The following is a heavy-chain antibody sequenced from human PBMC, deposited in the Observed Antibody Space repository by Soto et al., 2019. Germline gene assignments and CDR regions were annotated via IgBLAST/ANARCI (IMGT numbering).Heavy chain of an antibody. CDR1: GFTFSSYC. CDR2: INSDGSST. Sequence: LMXCCASSGFTFSSYCMHWVRQAPGKGLVWVSRINSDGSSTSYADSVKGRFTISRDNAKNTLYLQMKSLRAEDTAVYYCARDWSSGGEAIYYFDYWGQGTLVTVSS. J-gene: IGHJ4*02. D-gene: IGHD6-19*01. CDR3: ARDWSSGGEAIYYFDY. V-gene: IGHV3-74*01.